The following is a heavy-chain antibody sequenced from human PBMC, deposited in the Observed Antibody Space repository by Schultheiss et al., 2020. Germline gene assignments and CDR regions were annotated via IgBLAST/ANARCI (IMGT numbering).Heavy chain of an antibody. J-gene: IGHJ6*02. CDR1: GFTFSSYA. Sequence: GGSLRLSCAASGFTFSSYAMSWVRQAPGKGLEWVSAISGSGGSTYYADSVKGRFTISRDNSKNTLYLQMNSLRAEDTAVYYCARSVPKGYCSGGSCSHYYYGMDVWGQGTTVTVSS. CDR3: ARSVPKGYCSGGSCSHYYYGMDV. CDR2: ISGSGGST. V-gene: IGHV3-23*01. D-gene: IGHD2-15*01.